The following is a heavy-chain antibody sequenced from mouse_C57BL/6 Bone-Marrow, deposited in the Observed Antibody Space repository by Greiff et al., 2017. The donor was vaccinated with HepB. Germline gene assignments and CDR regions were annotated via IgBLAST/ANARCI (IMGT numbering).Heavy chain of an antibody. CDR1: GYTFTSYW. Sequence: QVQLQQPGAELVKPGASVKLSCKASGYTFTSYWMQWVKQRPGQGLEWIGEIYPSDSYTNYNQKFKGKATLTVDTSSSTAYMQLSSLTSEDSAVYYCASIPYWGQGTTLTVSS. CDR3: ASIPY. V-gene: IGHV1-50*01. CDR2: IYPSDSYT. D-gene: IGHD5-1-1*01. J-gene: IGHJ2*01.